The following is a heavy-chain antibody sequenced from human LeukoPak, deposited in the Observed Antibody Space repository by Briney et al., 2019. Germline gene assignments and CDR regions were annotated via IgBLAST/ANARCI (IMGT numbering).Heavy chain of an antibody. V-gene: IGHV3-23*01. CDR3: AKRGSVGTLGHFDY. Sequence: GGSLRLSCAASGFTFSSYAMSWVRQAPGKGLEWVSAISGSGGSTYYADSVKGRFTISRDNSKNTLFLQMNSLRAEDTAVYYCAKRGSVGTLGHFDYWGQGTLVTVSS. CDR2: ISGSGGST. J-gene: IGHJ4*02. D-gene: IGHD6-13*01. CDR1: GFTFSSYA.